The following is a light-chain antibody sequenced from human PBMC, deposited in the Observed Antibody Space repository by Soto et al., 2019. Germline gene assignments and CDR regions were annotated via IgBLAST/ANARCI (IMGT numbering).Light chain of an antibody. Sequence: DIQMTHSPSTLSASVGDRVTITCRASECISSWLAWYQQKPGKAPKLLIYDTSTLASGVPSRFSGSGSGTDFTLTISSLQPDDFATYYCQQYNSFSWTFGPGTRVEIK. V-gene: IGKV1-5*01. J-gene: IGKJ1*01. CDR1: ECISSW. CDR3: QQYNSFSWT. CDR2: DTS.